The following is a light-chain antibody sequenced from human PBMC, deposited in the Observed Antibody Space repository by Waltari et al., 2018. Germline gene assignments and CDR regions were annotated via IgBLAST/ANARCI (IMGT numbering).Light chain of an antibody. CDR2: ELS. Sequence: QSALTQPASVSGSPGQSITISCTGTSSDVGSYNLVSWYQQHPGKAPKLMIYELSQRPSRVSNRLSGSKSGNTASLTISGLQAEDEADYDCCSYAGSSTLVFGGGTKLTVL. V-gene: IGLV2-23*02. CDR3: CSYAGSSTLV. CDR1: SSDVGSYNL. J-gene: IGLJ2*01.